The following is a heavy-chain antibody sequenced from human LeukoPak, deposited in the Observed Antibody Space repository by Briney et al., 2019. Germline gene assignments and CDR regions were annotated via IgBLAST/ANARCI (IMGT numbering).Heavy chain of an antibody. CDR3: AKDLGDTDFDY. J-gene: IGHJ4*02. CDR1: GFTFSSYG. V-gene: IGHV3-30*18. CDR2: ISYDGSNK. D-gene: IGHD1-26*01. Sequence: GGSLRLSCAASGFTFSSYGMHWVRQAPGKGLEWVAVISYDGSNKYYADSVKGRFTISRDNSKNTLYLQMNSLRAEDTAVYYCAKDLGDTDFDYWGQGTLVTVSS.